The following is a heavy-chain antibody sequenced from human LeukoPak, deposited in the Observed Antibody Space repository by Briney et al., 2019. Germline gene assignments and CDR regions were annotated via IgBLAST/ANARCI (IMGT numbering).Heavy chain of an antibody. V-gene: IGHV3-11*01. CDR2: IKGTGLTT. Sequence: GGSLRLSCSASGFIFSEYYMTWLRQAPGKGLEWVSTIKGTGLTTYYADSVKGRFTISRDNAKNTVFLQVGSLRADDTAMYYCARAGELRYMDVWGKGTAVTVSS. CDR1: GFIFSEYY. CDR3: ARAGELRYMDV. D-gene: IGHD3-16*01. J-gene: IGHJ6*03.